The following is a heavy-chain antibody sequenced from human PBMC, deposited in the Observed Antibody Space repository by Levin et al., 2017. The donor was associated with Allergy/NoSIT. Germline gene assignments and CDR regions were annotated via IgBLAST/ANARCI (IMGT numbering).Heavy chain of an antibody. V-gene: IGHV3-48*01. D-gene: IGHD5/OR15-5a*01. CDR1: GFPFSDFN. Sequence: ETLSLTCAASGFPFSDFNMNWVRQAPGKGLEWLSYIRSSSSTIDYADSVKGRFTVSRDNAKNLLYLHMSNLRVEDTAVYYCAREMSSRNYYYYGMDVWGQGTTVTVSS. CDR2: IRSSSSTI. CDR3: AREMSSRNYYYYGMDV. J-gene: IGHJ6*02.